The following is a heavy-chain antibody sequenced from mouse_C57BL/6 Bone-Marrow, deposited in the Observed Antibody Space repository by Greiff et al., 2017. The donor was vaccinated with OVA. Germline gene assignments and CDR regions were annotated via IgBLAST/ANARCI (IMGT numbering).Heavy chain of an antibody. CDR3: TRALYYDYDEGGYYAMDY. V-gene: IGHV5-9-1*02. CDR1: GFTFSSYA. CDR2: ISSGGDYI. Sequence: EVKLVESGVGLVKPGGSLKLSCAASGFTFSSYAMSWVRQTPEKRLEWVAYISSGGDYIYYADTVKGRFTISRDNARNTMYLQMSSLKSEDTAMYYCTRALYYDYDEGGYYAMDYWGQGTSVTVSS. J-gene: IGHJ4*01. D-gene: IGHD2-4*01.